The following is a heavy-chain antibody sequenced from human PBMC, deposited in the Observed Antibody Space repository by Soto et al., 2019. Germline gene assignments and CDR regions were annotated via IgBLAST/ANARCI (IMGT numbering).Heavy chain of an antibody. CDR2: IYYSGST. CDR3: ARVYYGSGYTGGIAY. V-gene: IGHV4-30-4*08. CDR1: GFTFSNYA. Sequence: LRLSCAASGFTFSNYAMSWVRQAPGKGLEWIGYIYYSGSTYYNPSLKSRVTISVDTSKNQFSLKLSSVTAADTAVYYCARVYYGSGYTGGIAYWGQGTLVTVSS. J-gene: IGHJ4*02. D-gene: IGHD3-10*01.